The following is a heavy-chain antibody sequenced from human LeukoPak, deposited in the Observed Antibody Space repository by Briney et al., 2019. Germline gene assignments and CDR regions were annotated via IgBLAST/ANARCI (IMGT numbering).Heavy chain of an antibody. CDR1: GGSISSGGYY. Sequence: SGTLSLTCTVSGGSISSGGYYWRWIRQHPGKGLEWIGYIYYSGSTYYNPSLKSRVTISVDTSKNQFSLKLSSVTAADTAVYYCAREGRGTVPRGPDVWGQGTTVTVSS. CDR2: IYYSGST. J-gene: IGHJ6*02. V-gene: IGHV4-31*03. CDR3: AREGRGTVPRGPDV. D-gene: IGHD1-1*01.